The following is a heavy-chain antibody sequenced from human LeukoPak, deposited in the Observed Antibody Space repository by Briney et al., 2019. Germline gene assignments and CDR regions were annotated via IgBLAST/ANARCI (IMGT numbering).Heavy chain of an antibody. D-gene: IGHD3-22*01. CDR2: INPNNGDT. Sequence: ASVKVSCKASGYTFTAYYMHWVRQAPGQGLEWMGWINPNNGDTNYPQKFQGRVTMTRDTTISTAYMELTSLRSDDTAGYYCPTPYYYDNSGYQFCDIWGQGTMVTVSS. CDR3: PTPYYYDNSGYQFCDI. J-gene: IGHJ3*02. CDR1: GYTFTAYY. V-gene: IGHV1-2*02.